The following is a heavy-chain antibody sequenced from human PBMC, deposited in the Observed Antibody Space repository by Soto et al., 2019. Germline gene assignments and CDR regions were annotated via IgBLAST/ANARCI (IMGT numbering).Heavy chain of an antibody. CDR2: IYYSGTT. CDR1: GGSISSGGYY. J-gene: IGHJ6*02. Sequence: QVQLQESGPGLVKPSQTLSLTCTVSGGSISSGGYYWYWICQHPGKGLEWIGYIYYSGTTYYNPSLQSRVTISVDTSKNQFSLKLSSVTAADTAVYYCAASCVACGGFNYYGMDVWGQGTTVTVS. CDR3: AASCVACGGFNYYGMDV. D-gene: IGHD2-21*01. V-gene: IGHV4-31*03.